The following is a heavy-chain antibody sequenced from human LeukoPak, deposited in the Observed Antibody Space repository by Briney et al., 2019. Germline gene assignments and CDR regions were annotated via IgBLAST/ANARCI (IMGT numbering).Heavy chain of an antibody. CDR1: GYTFTGYY. D-gene: IGHD3-22*01. CDR3: ARVTNYYDSSGYFH. V-gene: IGHV1-2*02. CDR2: NNPNSGGT. Sequence: ASVKVPCKASGYTFTGYYMHWVRQAPGQGLEWMGWNNPNSGGTNYAQKFQGRVTMTRDTSISTAYMELSRLRSDDTAVYYCARVTNYYDSSGYFHWGQGTLVTVSS. J-gene: IGHJ4*02.